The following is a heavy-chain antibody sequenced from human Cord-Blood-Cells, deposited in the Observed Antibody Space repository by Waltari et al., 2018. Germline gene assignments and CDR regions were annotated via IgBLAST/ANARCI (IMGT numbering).Heavy chain of an antibody. Sequence: EVQLVEFGGGLVKPGGSLKLSGAASGFTFSGSAMTWVRQASGKGLEWIGRIRSKANSDATAYAASVKGRFTISRDDSKNTAYLQMNSLKTEDTAVYYCTRLVEYDAFDIWGQGTMVTVSS. CDR3: TRLVEYDAFDI. V-gene: IGHV3-73*02. J-gene: IGHJ3*02. CDR2: IRSKANSDAT. CDR1: GFTFSGSA. D-gene: IGHD3-16*02.